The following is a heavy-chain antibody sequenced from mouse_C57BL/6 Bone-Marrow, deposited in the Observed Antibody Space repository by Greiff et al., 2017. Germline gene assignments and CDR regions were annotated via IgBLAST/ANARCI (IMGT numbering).Heavy chain of an antibody. J-gene: IGHJ4*01. CDR3: ARGYDYEYAMDY. Sequence: VQLQQSGPELVKPGASVKISCKASGYSFTDYNMNWVKQSNGKSLEWIGVINPNYGTTSYNQKFKCKATLTVDQSSSTAYMQLNSLSSEESAVYYGARGYDYEYAMDYWCQGTSVTVSS. CDR2: INPNYGTT. D-gene: IGHD2-4*01. V-gene: IGHV1-39*01. CDR1: GYSFTDYN.